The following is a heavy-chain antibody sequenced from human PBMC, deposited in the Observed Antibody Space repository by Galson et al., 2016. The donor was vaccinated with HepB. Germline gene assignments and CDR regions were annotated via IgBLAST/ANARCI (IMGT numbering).Heavy chain of an antibody. CDR1: GFTFNTYA. Sequence: SLRLSCAASGFTFNTYAMHWVRQAPGKGLEWVAVISMDGSIKLYADSVKGRFTISRDNSKNALFLQINSLRAEDTAVYYCARDMVGGSPEYLDYWGQGTLVTVSS. J-gene: IGHJ4*02. CDR2: ISMDGSIK. D-gene: IGHD4/OR15-4a*01. V-gene: IGHV3-30*04. CDR3: ARDMVGGSPEYLDY.